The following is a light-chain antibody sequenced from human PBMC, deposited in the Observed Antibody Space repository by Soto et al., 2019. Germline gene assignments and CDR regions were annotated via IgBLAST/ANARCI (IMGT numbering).Light chain of an antibody. CDR1: SGDVGGYIY. CDR2: DVT. V-gene: IGLV2-14*01. CDR3: SSYTTSSSYV. Sequence: QSALTQPASVSGSPGQSITISCTGTSGDVGGYIYVSWYQQHPGKAPKLMIYDVTSRPSGVSYRFSGSKSGNTASLTISGLQAEDEADYYCSSYTTSSSYVFGTGTKVTVL. J-gene: IGLJ1*01.